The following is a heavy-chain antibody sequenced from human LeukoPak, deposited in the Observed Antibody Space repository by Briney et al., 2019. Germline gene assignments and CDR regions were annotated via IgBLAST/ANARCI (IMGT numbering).Heavy chain of an antibody. CDR3: ARSRYCSSTSCYGFLDY. J-gene: IGHJ4*02. D-gene: IGHD2-2*01. CDR1: GFTFSTYG. V-gene: IGHV3-33*01. CDR2: IWYDGSNK. Sequence: PGRSLRLSCAASGFTFSTYGMHWVRQAPGKGLQWVAVIWYDGSNKQYADSVKGRFTISRDNSKNTLYLQMNSLRAEDTAVYYCARSRYCSSTSCYGFLDYWAREPWSPSPQ.